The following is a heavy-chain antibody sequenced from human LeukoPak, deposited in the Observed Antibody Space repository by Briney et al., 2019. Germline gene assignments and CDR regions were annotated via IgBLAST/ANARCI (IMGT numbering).Heavy chain of an antibody. CDR2: ISAYNGNT. V-gene: IGHV1-18*01. CDR1: GYTFTSYG. J-gene: IGHJ6*02. Sequence: ASGKVSCKASGYTFTSYGISWVRQAPGQGLEWMGWISAYNGNTNYAQKLQGRVTMTTDTSTSTAYMELRSLRSDDTAVYYCARAEYYYGSGSYLPHYGMDVWGQGTTVTVSS. D-gene: IGHD3-10*01. CDR3: ARAEYYYGSGSYLPHYGMDV.